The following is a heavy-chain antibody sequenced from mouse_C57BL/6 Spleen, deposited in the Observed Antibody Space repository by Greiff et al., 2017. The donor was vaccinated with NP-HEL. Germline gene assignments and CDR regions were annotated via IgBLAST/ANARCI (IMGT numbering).Heavy chain of an antibody. D-gene: IGHD2-4*01. J-gene: IGHJ3*01. CDR3: TTGMITTPSRAY. CDR2: IDPENGDT. Sequence: VQLQQSGAELVRPGASVKLSCTASGFNIKDDYMHWVKQRPEQGLEWIGWIDPENGDTEYASKFQGKATITADTSSNTAYLQLSSLTSEDTAVYYCTTGMITTPSRAYWGQGTLVTVSA. V-gene: IGHV14-4*01. CDR1: GFNIKDDY.